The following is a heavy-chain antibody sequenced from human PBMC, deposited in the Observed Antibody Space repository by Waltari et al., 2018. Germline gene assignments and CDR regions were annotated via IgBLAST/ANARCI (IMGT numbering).Heavy chain of an antibody. CDR3: ARGEGAHYYDSSGQSAFDI. CDR1: GGTFSSYA. Sequence: QVQLVQSGAEVKKPGSSVKVSCKASGGTFSSYAISWVRQAPGQGLEWMGGIIPIFGTANYAQKFQGRVTITTDESTSTAYMELSSLRSEDTAVYYCARGEGAHYYDSSGQSAFDIWGQGTMVTVSS. D-gene: IGHD3-22*01. V-gene: IGHV1-69*05. CDR2: IIPIFGTA. J-gene: IGHJ3*02.